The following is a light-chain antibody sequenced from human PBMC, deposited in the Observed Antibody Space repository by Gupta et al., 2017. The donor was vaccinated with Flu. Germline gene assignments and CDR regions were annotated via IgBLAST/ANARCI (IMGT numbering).Light chain of an antibody. CDR2: EVS. Sequence: TISCTRNSSDVGGYNRVSWYLQHPGRAPTLMIFEVSNRPSGVSHRFSGSKSGNTASLTSSGLHAEEEADYYCISYTSSITLVVFGGGTKLSVL. CDR1: SSDVGGYNR. V-gene: IGLV2-14*01. CDR3: ISYTSSITLVV. J-gene: IGLJ2*01.